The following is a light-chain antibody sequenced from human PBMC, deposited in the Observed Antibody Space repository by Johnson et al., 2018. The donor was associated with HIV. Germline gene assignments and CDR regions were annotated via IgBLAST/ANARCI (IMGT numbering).Light chain of an antibody. CDR1: SSNIGNNY. Sequence: QSVLTQPPSVSAAPGQKVTISCSGSSSNIGNNYVSWYQQVPGAAPKLLIYDNNRRPSGIPDRFSGSKSGTLATLGITGLQTGDEADYYCGTWDSSLGTAFFGTGTKVTVL. CDR3: GTWDSSLGTAF. CDR2: DNN. V-gene: IGLV1-51*01. J-gene: IGLJ1*01.